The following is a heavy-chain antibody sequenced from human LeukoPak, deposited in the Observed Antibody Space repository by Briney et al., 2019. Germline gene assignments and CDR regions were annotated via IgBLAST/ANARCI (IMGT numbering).Heavy chain of an antibody. J-gene: IGHJ4*02. CDR3: ARKGRYCSGGSCYSNFDY. D-gene: IGHD2-15*01. Sequence: ASVKVSCKASGYTFTGYYMHWVRQAPGQGLEWMGRINPNSGGTNYAQKFQGRVTMTRDTSISTAYMELSRLRSDDTAVSYCARKGRYCSGGSCYSNFDYWGQGTLVTVSS. CDR1: GYTFTGYY. CDR2: INPNSGGT. V-gene: IGHV1-2*06.